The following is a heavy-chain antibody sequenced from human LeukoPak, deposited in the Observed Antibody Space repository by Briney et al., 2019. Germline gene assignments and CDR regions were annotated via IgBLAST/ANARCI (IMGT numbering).Heavy chain of an antibody. J-gene: IGHJ4*02. V-gene: IGHV4-59*11. Sequence: SETLSLTCTVSDDSFSSHYWTWIRQPPGKGLEWIGYISYIGSTNYNPSLKSRVTISVDTSKNQFSLKLSSVTAADTAVYYCARGGTRIAAAGSTFDYWGQGTLVTVSS. CDR2: ISYIGST. D-gene: IGHD6-13*01. CDR3: ARGGTRIAAAGSTFDY. CDR1: DDSFSSHY.